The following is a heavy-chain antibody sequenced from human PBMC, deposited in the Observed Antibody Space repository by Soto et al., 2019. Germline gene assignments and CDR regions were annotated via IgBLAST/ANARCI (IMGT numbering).Heavy chain of an antibody. CDR2: VNDSGST. CDR1: GGSFTGNY. Sequence: SETLSLTCAVYGGSFTGNYRSWIRQPPGKGLEWIGEVNDSGSTNLNPSLKSRVTISVDTSKKQFTLKLTSVTAADTAVYYCATDSATSYFGMDVWGHGTTVTAP. J-gene: IGHJ6*02. CDR3: ATDSATSYFGMDV. D-gene: IGHD1-26*01. V-gene: IGHV4-34*01.